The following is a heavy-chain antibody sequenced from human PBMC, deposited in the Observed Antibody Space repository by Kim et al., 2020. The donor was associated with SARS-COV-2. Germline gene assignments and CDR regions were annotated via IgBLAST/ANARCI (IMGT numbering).Heavy chain of an antibody. D-gene: IGHD4-17*01. V-gene: IGHV4-34*01. J-gene: IGHJ4*02. CDR3: AKIRGDYLTDY. CDR1: TESFSAYY. CDR2: IDHYGNT. Sequence: SETLSLTCAVSTESFSAYYWSWIRQSPGKGLEWNGEIDHYGNTNYNPSLESRVTVSLHTSKTQFSLRLTSVTAADTTIYYCAKIRGDYLTDYWGQGTLVT.